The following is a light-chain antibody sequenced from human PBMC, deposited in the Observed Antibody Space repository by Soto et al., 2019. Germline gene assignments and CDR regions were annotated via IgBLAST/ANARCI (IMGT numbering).Light chain of an antibody. CDR3: QQYNNWRRGET. V-gene: IGKV3-15*01. Sequence: IVVTQSPAPLSLSQGERATLSXRASHSVSSNLSWYQQKPGXASRLIXXXAYXRATGMPARFSVSGSGTEFTLTISSLKSEDFSFEYCQQYNNWRRGETFGQGTKVDIK. CDR1: HSVSSN. CDR2: XAY. J-gene: IGKJ1*01.